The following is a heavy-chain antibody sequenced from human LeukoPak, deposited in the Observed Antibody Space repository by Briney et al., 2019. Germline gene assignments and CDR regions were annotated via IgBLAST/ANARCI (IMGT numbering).Heavy chain of an antibody. V-gene: IGHV1-69*04. D-gene: IGHD3-22*01. CDR1: GGTFSSYA. CDR3: ARDPSITMIVD. J-gene: IGHJ4*02. Sequence: SVKVSCKASGGTFSSYAISWVRQAPGQGLEWMGRIIPIFGIANYAQKFQGRVTITADKSTSTAYMELSSLRSEDTAVYYCARDPSITMIVDWGQGTLVTVSP. CDR2: IIPIFGIA.